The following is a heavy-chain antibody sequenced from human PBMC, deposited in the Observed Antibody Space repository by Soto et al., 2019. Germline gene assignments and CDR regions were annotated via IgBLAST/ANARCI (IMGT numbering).Heavy chain of an antibody. CDR2: ITSSSIYT. CDR3: ARVRREGIAIAQMDV. Sequence: GGSLRLSFPASGFTFMDYTMNWVRQAPGKGPEWVSSITSSSIYTYYADSMQGRFTISRDNAESSLYLQLNGLRAEDTAVYFCARVRREGIAIAQMDVWGQGTTVTVSS. V-gene: IGHV3-21*01. CDR1: GFTFMDYT. J-gene: IGHJ6*02. D-gene: IGHD2-21*01.